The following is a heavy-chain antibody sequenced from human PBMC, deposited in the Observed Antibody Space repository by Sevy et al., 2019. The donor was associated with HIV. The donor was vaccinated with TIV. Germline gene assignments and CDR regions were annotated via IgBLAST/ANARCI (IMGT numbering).Heavy chain of an antibody. CDR2: ISTQNGNT. V-gene: IGHV1-18*01. J-gene: IGHJ4*02. D-gene: IGHD3-3*01. CDR1: GYTFSSYD. Sequence: ASVKVSCKASGYTFSSYDIIWVRQAPGQGLEWMGWISTQNGNTNYGQNFQGRVTMTTDTSTSTVYMDLRGLRSDETAVYYCAGRGRWTYFDLWSGSPDYWGQGTLVTVSS. CDR3: AGRGRWTYFDLWSGSPDY.